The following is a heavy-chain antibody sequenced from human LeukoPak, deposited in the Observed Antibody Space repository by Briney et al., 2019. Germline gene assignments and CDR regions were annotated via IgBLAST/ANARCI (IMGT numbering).Heavy chain of an antibody. CDR3: VRRPKLHLGFLGAFDI. D-gene: IGHD1-1*01. V-gene: IGHV5-51*01. J-gene: IGHJ3*02. Sequence: GESLKISCKGSGYSFTSYWIGWVRQMPGKGLEWMGIIYPGDSDTRYSPSFQGQVTISADKSISTAYLQWSSLKASDTAMYYCVRRPKLHLGFLGAFDIWGQGTIVTVSS. CDR2: IYPGDSDT. CDR1: GYSFTSYW.